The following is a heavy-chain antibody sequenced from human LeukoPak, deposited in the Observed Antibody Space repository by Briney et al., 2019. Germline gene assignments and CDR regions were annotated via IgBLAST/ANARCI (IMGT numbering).Heavy chain of an antibody. Sequence: ASVKVSCKASGYTFTDYFMHWVRQAPGQGLEWMGWINPKSGGTSYAQKFQGRVTMTRDTSISTAYLELSRLRSDDTAVYYCVRSGYNWGFDYWGQGTLVTVSS. CDR3: VRSGYNWGFDY. J-gene: IGHJ4*02. CDR1: GYTFTDYF. V-gene: IGHV1-2*02. D-gene: IGHD1-1*01. CDR2: INPKSGGT.